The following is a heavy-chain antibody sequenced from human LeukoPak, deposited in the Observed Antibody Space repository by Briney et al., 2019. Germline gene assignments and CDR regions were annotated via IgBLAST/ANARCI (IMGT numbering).Heavy chain of an antibody. CDR3: ARPNHCSSTSCYAFPLGY. V-gene: IGHV1-46*01. CDR2: INPSGGST. CDR1: GYTFTSYY. D-gene: IGHD2-2*01. Sequence: ASVKVSCKASGYTFTSYYMHWVRQPPGQGLEWMGIINPSGGSTSYAQKFQGRVTMTRDTSTSTVYMELSSLRSEDTAVYYCARPNHCSSTSCYAFPLGYWGQGTLVTVS. J-gene: IGHJ4*02.